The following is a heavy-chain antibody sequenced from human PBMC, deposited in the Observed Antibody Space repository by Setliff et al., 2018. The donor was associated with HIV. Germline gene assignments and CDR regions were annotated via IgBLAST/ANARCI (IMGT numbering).Heavy chain of an antibody. Sequence: GGSLRLSCAASGFTFSTYWMHWVRQAPGKGLVWVSAITGSGGGTYYADSVKGRFTISRDNSKNTLYLQMNSLRAEDTAVYYCAKLSHSHDSNGFTVDYWGRGTLVTVSS. CDR1: GFTFSTYW. CDR3: AKLSHSHDSNGFTVDY. V-gene: IGHV3-23*01. J-gene: IGHJ4*02. CDR2: ITGSGGGT. D-gene: IGHD3-22*01.